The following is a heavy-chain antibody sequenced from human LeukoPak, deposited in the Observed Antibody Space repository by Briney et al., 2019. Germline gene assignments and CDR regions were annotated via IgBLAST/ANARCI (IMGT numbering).Heavy chain of an antibody. CDR2: ISAYNGNT. V-gene: IGHV1-18*01. J-gene: IGHJ4*02. CDR3: ARVGGSGSYYNAFYYFDY. D-gene: IGHD3-10*01. CDR1: GDTLKSNA. Sequence: GASVTVSCKASGDTLKSNAVNWVRQAPGQGLEWMGWISAYNGNTNYAQKLQGRVTMTTDTSTSTAYMELSSLRSEDAAVYYCARVGGSGSYYNAFYYFDYWGQGTLVTVSS.